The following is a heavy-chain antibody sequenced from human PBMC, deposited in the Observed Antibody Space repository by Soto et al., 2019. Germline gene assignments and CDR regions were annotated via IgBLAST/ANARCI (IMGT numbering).Heavy chain of an antibody. CDR3: ARERSAAGTGWFDP. J-gene: IGHJ5*02. CDR1: GYTFTSYD. V-gene: IGHV1-8*01. CDR2: MNPNSGNT. Sequence: QVQLVQSGAEVKKPGASVKVSCKASGYTFTSYDINWVRQATGQGHEWMGWMNPNSGNTGYAQKFQGRVTMTRNTSRSTAYMELSSLRSEDTAVYYCARERSAAGTGWFDPWGQGTLVTVSS. D-gene: IGHD6-13*01.